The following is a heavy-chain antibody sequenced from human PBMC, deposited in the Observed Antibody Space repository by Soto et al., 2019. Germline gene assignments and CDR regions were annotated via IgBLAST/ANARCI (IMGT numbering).Heavy chain of an antibody. CDR1: GFTVSNYS. V-gene: IGHV3-21*01. Sequence: PGGSLRLSCAASGFTVSNYSMNWIRQAPGKGLEWVSSISRSSSHMFYADSVRGRFTISRDNAKNSVYLQMNSLRAEDTAVYYCANHDYGGNRVWGQGTLVTVSS. CDR2: ISRSSSHM. CDR3: ANHDYGGNRV. J-gene: IGHJ4*02. D-gene: IGHD5-12*01.